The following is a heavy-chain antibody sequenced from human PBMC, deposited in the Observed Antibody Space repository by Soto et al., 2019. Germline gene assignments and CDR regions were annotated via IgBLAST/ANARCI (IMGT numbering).Heavy chain of an antibody. CDR3: ARGGVSTSTFDY. CDR2: IYPSDSDT. D-gene: IGHD3-3*01. J-gene: IGHJ4*02. V-gene: IGHV5-51*01. CDR1: GYNFAGYW. Sequence: HGESLKISCKGSGYNFAGYWIAWVRQMPGKGLELMGIIYPSDSDTRYRPSFQGQVTISADKSISSAYLQWSSLRASDTAMYYCARGGVSTSTFDYWGQGTPVTVSS.